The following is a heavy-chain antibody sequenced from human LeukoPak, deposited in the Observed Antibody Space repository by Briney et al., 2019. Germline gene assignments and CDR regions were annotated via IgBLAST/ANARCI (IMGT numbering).Heavy chain of an antibody. V-gene: IGHV3-21*01. CDR1: GFTFSSYS. D-gene: IGHD4-11*01. CDR3: ARGGRTVTSWGGFDP. J-gene: IGHJ5*02. CDR2: ISSSSSYI. Sequence: NPGGSLRLSCAASGFTFSSYSMNWVRQAPGKGLEWVSSISSSSSYIYYAGSVKGRFTISRDNAKNSLYLQMNSLRAEDTAVYYCARGGRTVTSWGGFDPWGQGTLVTVSS.